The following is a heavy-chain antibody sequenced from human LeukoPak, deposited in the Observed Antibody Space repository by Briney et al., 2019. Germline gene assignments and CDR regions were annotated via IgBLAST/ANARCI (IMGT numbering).Heavy chain of an antibody. V-gene: IGHV1-8*01. CDR1: GYTFTSYD. CDR3: ARGLSLWWFAGETKPHAFDI. Sequence: ASVKVSCKASGYTFTSYDINWVRQATGQGLEWMGWMNPNSGNTGYAQKFQGRVAMTRNTSISTAYMELSSLRSEDTAVYYCARGLSLWWFAGETKPHAFDIWGQGTMVTVSS. CDR2: MNPNSGNT. J-gene: IGHJ3*02. D-gene: IGHD2-21*01.